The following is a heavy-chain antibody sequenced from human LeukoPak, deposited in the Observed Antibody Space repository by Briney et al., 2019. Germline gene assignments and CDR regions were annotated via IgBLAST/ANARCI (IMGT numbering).Heavy chain of an antibody. CDR3: VGEYNY. J-gene: IGHJ4*02. CDR2: IYSGGST. CDR1: ELTVSSNF. Sequence: GGSLRLSCAASELTVSSNFMSWVRQVPGKGLEWASVIYSGGSTNYADSVKGRFTISRDNSKNTLYLQMNSLRAEDTAVYYCVGEYNYWGQGTLVTVSS. V-gene: IGHV3-66*01. D-gene: IGHD5-12*01.